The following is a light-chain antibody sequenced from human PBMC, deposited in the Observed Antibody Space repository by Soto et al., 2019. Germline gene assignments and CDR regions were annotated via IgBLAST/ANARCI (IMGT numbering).Light chain of an antibody. CDR1: QGIGNT. J-gene: IGKJ1*01. Sequence: EIVITQSPATLSVSPGEGATLSCRASQGIGNTLAWYQQKPGQTPRLLIFGASIRATGVPARFSGSGSGTDFTLTINSLQSEDFAVYYCHQYNGWPRTFGQGTRWIS. CDR2: GAS. CDR3: HQYNGWPRT. V-gene: IGKV3-15*01.